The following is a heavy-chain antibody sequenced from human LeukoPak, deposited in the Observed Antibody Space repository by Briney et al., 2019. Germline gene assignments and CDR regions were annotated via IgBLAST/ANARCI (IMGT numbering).Heavy chain of an antibody. V-gene: IGHV3-48*01. CDR2: ISSSSSTI. CDR1: GFTFSSYS. D-gene: IGHD6-19*01. J-gene: IGHJ4*02. CDR3: ARDRSSRWYQIPLDY. Sequence: PGGSLRLSCAASGFTFSSYSMNWVRQAPGKGLEWVSYISSSSSTIYYADSVKGRFTISRDNAKNSLYLQMNSLRAEDTAVYYCARDRSSRWYQIPLDYWGQGTLVTVSS.